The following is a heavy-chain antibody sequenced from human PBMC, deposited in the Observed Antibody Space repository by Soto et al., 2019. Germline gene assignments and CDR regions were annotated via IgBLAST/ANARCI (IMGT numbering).Heavy chain of an antibody. CDR1: GFTFSSYG. J-gene: IGHJ5*02. CDR3: ARAETYNWFDP. Sequence: GGSLRLSCAASGFTFSSYGMHWVRQAPGKGLEWVAVIWYDGSNKYYADSVKGRFTISRDNSKNTLYLQMNSLRAEDTAVYYCARAETYNWFDPWGQGTLVTVSS. V-gene: IGHV3-33*01. CDR2: IWYDGSNK.